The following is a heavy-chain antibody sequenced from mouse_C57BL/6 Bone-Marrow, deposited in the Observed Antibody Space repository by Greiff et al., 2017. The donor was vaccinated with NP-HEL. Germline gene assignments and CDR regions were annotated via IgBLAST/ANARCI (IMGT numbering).Heavy chain of an antibody. CDR2: IDPETGGT. J-gene: IGHJ1*03. D-gene: IGHD1-1*01. CDR1: GYTFTDYE. Sequence: QVQLKESGAELVRPGASVTLSCKASGYTFTDYEMHWVKQTPVHGLEWIGAIDPETGGTAYTQKFKGKAILTADKSSSTAYMELRSRTSEDSAVYYCTIVPTVIATKDWYFDVWGTGTTVTVSS. V-gene: IGHV1-15*01. CDR3: TIVPTVIATKDWYFDV.